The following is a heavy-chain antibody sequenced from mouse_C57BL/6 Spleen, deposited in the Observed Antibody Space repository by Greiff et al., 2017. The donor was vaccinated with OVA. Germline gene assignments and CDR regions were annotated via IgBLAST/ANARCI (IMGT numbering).Heavy chain of an antibody. V-gene: IGHV1-26*01. CDR1: GYTFTDYY. J-gene: IGHJ4*01. CDR2: INPNNGGT. CDR3: ARRGPKPLYAMDY. Sequence: EVQLQQSGPELVKPGASVKISCKASGYTFTDYYMNWVKQSHGKSLEWIGDINPNNGGTSYNQKFKGKATLTVDKSSSTAYMELRSLTSEDSAVYYCARRGPKPLYAMDYWGQGTSVTVAS.